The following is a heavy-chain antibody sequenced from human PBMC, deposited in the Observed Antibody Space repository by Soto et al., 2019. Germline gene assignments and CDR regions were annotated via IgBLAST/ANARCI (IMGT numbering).Heavy chain of an antibody. D-gene: IGHD3-16*01. Sequence: QVQLQESGPGLVRPSETLSLTCTVSGGSIIGGSYYWSWIRQSPGKGLAWIGYAHDSGSTVYNPSLQILVTGSIGTSKDQFSLRLTSVFSADTAVYYCAREHNVWVGFAFSMDVWGQGITVTVSS. V-gene: IGHV4-61*01. CDR3: AREHNVWVGFAFSMDV. CDR2: AHDSGST. J-gene: IGHJ6*02. CDR1: GGSIIGGSYY.